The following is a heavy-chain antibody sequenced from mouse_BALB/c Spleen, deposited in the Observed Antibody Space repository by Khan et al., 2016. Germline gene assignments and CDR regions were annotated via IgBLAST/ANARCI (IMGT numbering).Heavy chain of an antibody. CDR3: ARTARATYYAMDY. J-gene: IGHJ4*01. CDR2: IWSGGST. V-gene: IGHV2-2*02. CDR1: GFSLTSSG. D-gene: IGHD3-1*01. Sequence: QVQLKQSGPGLVQPSQSLSITCTVSGFSLTSSGVHWVRQSPGKGLEWLGVIWSGGSTDYNAAFISRLSISKDNSKSQVFFKMNSLQANDTAIYYCARTARATYYAMDYWGQGTSVTVSS.